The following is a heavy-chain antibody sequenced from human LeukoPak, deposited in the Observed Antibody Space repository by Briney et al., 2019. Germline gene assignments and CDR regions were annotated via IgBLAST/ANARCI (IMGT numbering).Heavy chain of an antibody. Sequence: GGSLRISCAASGFTFDDYAMHWVRQAPGKGLEWVSGISWNCGSIGYADSVKGRFTISRDNAKNSLYLQMNSLRAEDTALYYCAKDIVGATTGPFDYWGQGTLVTVSS. CDR1: GFTFDDYA. J-gene: IGHJ4*02. V-gene: IGHV3-9*01. D-gene: IGHD1-26*01. CDR3: AKDIVGATTGPFDY. CDR2: ISWNCGSI.